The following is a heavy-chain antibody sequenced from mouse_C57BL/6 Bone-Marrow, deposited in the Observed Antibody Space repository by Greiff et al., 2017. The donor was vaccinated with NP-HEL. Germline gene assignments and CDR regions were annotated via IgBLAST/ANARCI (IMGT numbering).Heavy chain of an antibody. J-gene: IGHJ3*01. CDR3: ARDHDYGSSYGGFAY. Sequence: EVKLMESGPGLVKPSQSLSLTCSVTGYSITSGYYWNWIRQFPGNKLEWMGYISYAGSNNYNPSLKNRISITRDTSKNQFFLKLNSVTTEDTATYYCARDHDYGSSYGGFAYWGQGTLVTVSA. CDR1: GYSITSGYY. D-gene: IGHD1-1*01. CDR2: ISYAGSN. V-gene: IGHV3-6*01.